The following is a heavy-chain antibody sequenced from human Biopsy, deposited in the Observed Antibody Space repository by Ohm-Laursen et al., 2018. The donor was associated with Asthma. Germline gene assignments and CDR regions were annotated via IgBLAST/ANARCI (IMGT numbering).Heavy chain of an antibody. V-gene: IGHV3-53*01. J-gene: IGHJ4*02. Sequence: SLRLSCAASGFAVSRDYMFWVRQAPGKGLEWVSVIYSGGTSHTADSVRGRFTISRDYSKNTLYLQMHSLRAEDTAVYYCARGDSSNWSHYYFDYWGQGTLATVSS. D-gene: IGHD3-22*01. CDR2: IYSGGTS. CDR3: ARGDSSNWSHYYFDY. CDR1: GFAVSRDY.